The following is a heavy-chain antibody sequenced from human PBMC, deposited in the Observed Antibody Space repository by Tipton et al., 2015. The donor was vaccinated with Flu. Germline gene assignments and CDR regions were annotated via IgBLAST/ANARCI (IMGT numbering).Heavy chain of an antibody. D-gene: IGHD1-20*01. CDR3: ATLAITALYDFDY. V-gene: IGHV4-31*03. CDR2: ILGNGNT. J-gene: IGHJ4*02. CDR1: GASLSGGGYY. Sequence: TLSLTCTVSGASLSGGGYYWSWIRQYPGKGLEWIGHILGNGNTFYKPSLKNRFTLSLDTSKTQFSLNVTSVTAADTAVYYCATLAITALYDFDYWGQGTLVTVSS.